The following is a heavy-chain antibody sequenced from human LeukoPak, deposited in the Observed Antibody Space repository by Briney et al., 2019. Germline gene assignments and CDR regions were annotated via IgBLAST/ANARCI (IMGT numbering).Heavy chain of an antibody. CDR1: GYTFTGYY. Sequence: ASVKVSCKASGYTFTGYYMHWVRQAPGQRLEWMGWINPNSGGTNYAQKFQGRVTMTRDTSISTAYMELSRLRSDDTAVYYCARDKKLRLGELSTYYYYYMDVWGKGTTVTISS. J-gene: IGHJ6*03. CDR3: ARDKKLRLGELSTYYYYYMDV. CDR2: INPNSGGT. D-gene: IGHD3-16*02. V-gene: IGHV1-2*02.